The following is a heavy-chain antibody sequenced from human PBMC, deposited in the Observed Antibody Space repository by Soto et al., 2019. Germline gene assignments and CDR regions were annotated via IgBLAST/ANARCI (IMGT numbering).Heavy chain of an antibody. J-gene: IGHJ4*02. D-gene: IGHD2-21*01. CDR1: GFHFSDYY. Sequence: QVHLVESGGGLVKPGGSLRLSCPTSGFHFSDYYMSWIRQAPGKGLEWLSHISPKSTYRNYADSVKGRFTISRDNTKSSLFLQMNSLGVEDTAVYYCVRGGGGGLFEHWGQGVLVTVSS. V-gene: IGHV3-11*06. CDR2: ISPKSTYR. CDR3: VRGGGGGLFEH.